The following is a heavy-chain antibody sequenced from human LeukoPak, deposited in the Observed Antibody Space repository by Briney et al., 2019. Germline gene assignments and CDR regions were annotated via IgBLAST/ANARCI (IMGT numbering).Heavy chain of an antibody. J-gene: IGHJ4*02. Sequence: PGGSLRLSCAASGFTFGSYGMHWVRQAPGKGLEWVAVIWYDGDNKYYADSVKGRFTISRDNSKNTLYVQMNSLRAEDTAVYYCARDARIQHYYFDYWGQGTLVTVSS. D-gene: IGHD5-18*01. CDR1: GFTFGSYG. V-gene: IGHV3-33*01. CDR3: ARDARIQHYYFDY. CDR2: IWYDGDNK.